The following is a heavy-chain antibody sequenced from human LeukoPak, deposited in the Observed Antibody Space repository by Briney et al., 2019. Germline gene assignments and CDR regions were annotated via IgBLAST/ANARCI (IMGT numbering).Heavy chain of an antibody. CDR1: GFTLSAYW. CDR3: VRDSGWWRFDL. J-gene: IGHJ4*02. CDR2: IEGDGNRI. Sequence: GGSLRLSCAASGFTLSAYWMHWVRQAPGKGLMWVSRIEGDGNRITYADSVKGRFTISRDNAKNSLYLQMNNLRAEDTAVYYCVRDSGWWRFDLWGQGIQVTVSS. D-gene: IGHD6-13*01. V-gene: IGHV3-74*01.